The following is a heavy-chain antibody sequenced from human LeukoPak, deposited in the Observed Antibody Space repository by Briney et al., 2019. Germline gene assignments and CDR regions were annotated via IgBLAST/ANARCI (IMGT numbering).Heavy chain of an antibody. J-gene: IGHJ4*02. D-gene: IGHD4-23*01. V-gene: IGHV3-11*05. CDR2: ISSSSSYT. Sequence: GGSLRLSCAASGFTFSDYYMSWIRQAPGKGLEWVSYISSSSSYTNYANSVKGRFTISRDNSKNTLYLQMSSLRAEDTAVYYCAKDYGGNPFDYWGQGTLVTVSS. CDR3: AKDYGGNPFDY. CDR1: GFTFSDYY.